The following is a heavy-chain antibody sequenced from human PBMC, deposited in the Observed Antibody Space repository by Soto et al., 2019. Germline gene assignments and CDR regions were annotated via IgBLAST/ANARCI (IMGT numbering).Heavy chain of an antibody. CDR3: AKGGSLGGGVVDY. V-gene: IGHV3-30*18. CDR1: GFTFSSYG. J-gene: IGHJ4*02. Sequence: QVQLVESGGGVVQPGRSLRLSCAASGFTFSSYGMHWVRQAPGKGLEWVAVISYDGSNKYYADSVKGRVTISRDNSKNTLYLQMNSLRAEDTAVYYCAKGGSLGGGVVDYWGQGTLVTVSS. CDR2: ISYDGSNK. D-gene: IGHD1-26*01.